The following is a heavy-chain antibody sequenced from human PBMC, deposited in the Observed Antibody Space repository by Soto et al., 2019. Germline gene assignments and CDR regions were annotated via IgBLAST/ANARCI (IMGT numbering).Heavy chain of an antibody. J-gene: IGHJ6*02. CDR1: GGTFSSYA. CDR2: IIPIFGTA. Sequence: SVKVSCKASGGTFSSYAISWVRQAPGQGLEWMGGIIPIFGTANYAQKFQGRVTITADKSTSTAYMELSSLRSEDTAVYYCAREAGKYGSRSYYYCMDVWGQGTTVTVSS. CDR3: AREAGKYGSRSYYYCMDV. V-gene: IGHV1-69*06. D-gene: IGHD3-10*01.